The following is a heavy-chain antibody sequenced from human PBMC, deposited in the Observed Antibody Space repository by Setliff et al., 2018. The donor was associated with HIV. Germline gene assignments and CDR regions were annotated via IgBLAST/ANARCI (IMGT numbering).Heavy chain of an antibody. Sequence: SETLSLTCTVSGDSISSYSWNWIRQSPGGGLEWIGFIFSSGSTNYNPSLKSRVTMSVDKSKNQFSLRLSSVTAADTAVYYCARARRAGSGPKYFQHWGQGTLVTVSS. V-gene: IGHV4-59*12. CDR2: IFSSGST. J-gene: IGHJ1*01. CDR1: GDSISSYS. CDR3: ARARRAGSGPKYFQH. D-gene: IGHD2-15*01.